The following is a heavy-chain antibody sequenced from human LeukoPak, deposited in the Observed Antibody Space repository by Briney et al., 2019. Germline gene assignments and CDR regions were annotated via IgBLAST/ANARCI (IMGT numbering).Heavy chain of an antibody. J-gene: IGHJ4*02. V-gene: IGHV1-46*01. CDR3: ARELYPYYDILTGYFAFDY. CDR2: INPSGGST. D-gene: IGHD3-9*01. Sequence: ASVKVSCKASGYTFTSYYMHWVRQAPGQGLEWMGIINPSGGSTGYAQKFQGRVTMTRDTSTSTVYMELSSLRSEDTAVYYCARELYPYYDILTGYFAFDYWGQGTLVTVSS. CDR1: GYTFTSYY.